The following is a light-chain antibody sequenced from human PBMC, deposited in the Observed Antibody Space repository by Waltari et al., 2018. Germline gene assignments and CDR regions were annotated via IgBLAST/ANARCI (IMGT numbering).Light chain of an antibody. CDR3: QQDSEWPPIT. Sequence: EIVLTQSPATLSVSQWERVTLSCRASQSLYINLAWYQQKPGQAPRLLIYRASTRATGVPPRFSGSGSWTQFTLTISSLQSEDSGVYYCQQDSEWPPITFGQGTRLEIQ. CDR1: QSLYIN. CDR2: RAS. J-gene: IGKJ5*01. V-gene: IGKV3-15*01.